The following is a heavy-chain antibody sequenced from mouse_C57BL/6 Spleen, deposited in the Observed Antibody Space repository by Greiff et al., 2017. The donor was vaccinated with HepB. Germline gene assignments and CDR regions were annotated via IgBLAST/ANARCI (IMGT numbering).Heavy chain of an antibody. Sequence: VQLQQPGAELVKPGASVKLSCKASGYTFTSYWMQWVKQRPGQGLEWIGEIDPSDGYTKYNQKFKGKATLTVATSSSTAYMQLHRLTSEDSAVYYYARRYYSFAWFAYWGQGTLVTVSA. V-gene: IGHV1-50*01. CDR3: ARRYYSFAWFAY. CDR1: GYTFTSYW. D-gene: IGHD2-12*01. J-gene: IGHJ3*01. CDR2: IDPSDGYT.